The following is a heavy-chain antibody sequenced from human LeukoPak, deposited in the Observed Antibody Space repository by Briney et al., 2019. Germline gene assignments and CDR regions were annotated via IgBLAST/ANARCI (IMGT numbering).Heavy chain of an antibody. CDR3: ARDRSRATFGGGYDAFDI. V-gene: IGHV1-2*02. Sequence: GSVKVSCKASGYTFTGYYMHWVRQAPGQGVEWMGWINPNSGGTNYAQKFQGRVTMTRDTSISTAYMELSRLRSDDTAVYYCARDRSRATFGGGYDAFDIWGQGTMVTVSS. D-gene: IGHD3-16*01. J-gene: IGHJ3*02. CDR2: INPNSGGT. CDR1: GYTFTGYY.